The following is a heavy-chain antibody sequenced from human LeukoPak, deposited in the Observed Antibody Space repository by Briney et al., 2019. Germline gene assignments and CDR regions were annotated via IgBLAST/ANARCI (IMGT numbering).Heavy chain of an antibody. CDR2: ISAYNGKT. Sequence: ASVKVSCKASGYTFTSYGISWVRQAPGQGLEWMGWISAYNGKTNYAQKLQGRVTMTTDTSTSTAYMELRSLRSDDTAVYYCARAPPYYYDSSGYYRGPDAFDIWGQGTMVTVSS. CDR1: GYTFTSYG. V-gene: IGHV1-18*01. D-gene: IGHD3-22*01. J-gene: IGHJ3*02. CDR3: ARAPPYYYDSSGYYRGPDAFDI.